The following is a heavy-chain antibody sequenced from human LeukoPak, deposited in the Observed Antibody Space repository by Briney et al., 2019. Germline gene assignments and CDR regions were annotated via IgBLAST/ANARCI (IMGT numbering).Heavy chain of an antibody. V-gene: IGHV3-7*01. CDR1: GFTFSTYW. Sequence: GGSLRLSCGASGFTFSTYWMSWVRQAPGKGLEWVANMNQDGSAKYYVDSVKGRFTISRDNAKSSLYLQMNSPRAEDTAFYYCVRSRGDYERGYFDYWGQGTLVTVSS. CDR2: MNQDGSAK. J-gene: IGHJ4*02. CDR3: VRSRGDYERGYFDY. D-gene: IGHD4-17*01.